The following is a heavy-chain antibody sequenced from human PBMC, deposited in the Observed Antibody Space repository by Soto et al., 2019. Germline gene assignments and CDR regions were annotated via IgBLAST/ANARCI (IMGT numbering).Heavy chain of an antibody. V-gene: IGHV3-49*04. J-gene: IGHJ4*02. Sequence: GGSLRLSCTGSGFTFGDYGMSWVRQAPGKGLEWVGFIRSKANGGTTEYAASVRGRFTFSRDDSKSIAYLQMNSLKTEDTAVYYCNRLGGYSKTDYWGQGTMVTLSS. CDR1: GFTFGDYG. CDR3: NRLGGYSKTDY. CDR2: IRSKANGGTT. D-gene: IGHD3-22*01.